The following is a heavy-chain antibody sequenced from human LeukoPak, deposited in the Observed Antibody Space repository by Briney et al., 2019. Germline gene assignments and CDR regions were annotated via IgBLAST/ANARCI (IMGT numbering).Heavy chain of an antibody. CDR2: IKKDGTEK. CDR3: ARGAPPDY. CDR1: GFTFSTYW. J-gene: IGHJ4*02. Sequence: GGSLRLSCAASGFTFSTYWMSWVRQAPGKGLEWVANIKKDGTEKYYVDSVKGRFTISRDNSKNTLYLQMDSLRAEDTAVYYCARGAPPDYWGQGTLVTVSS. V-gene: IGHV3-7*04.